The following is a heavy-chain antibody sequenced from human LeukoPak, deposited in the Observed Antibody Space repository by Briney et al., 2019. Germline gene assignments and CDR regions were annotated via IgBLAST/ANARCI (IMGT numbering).Heavy chain of an antibody. CDR1: GGSISSYY. V-gene: IGHV4-59*01. CDR3: ARVGDSSGYYRDAFDI. D-gene: IGHD3-22*01. CDR2: IYYSGST. J-gene: IGHJ3*02. Sequence: SETLSLTCTVSGGSISSYYWSWIRQPPGKGLEWIGYIYYSGSTNYNPSLKSRVTISVDTSKNQFSLKLSSVTAADTAVYYCARVGDSSGYYRDAFDIWGQGTMVTVSS.